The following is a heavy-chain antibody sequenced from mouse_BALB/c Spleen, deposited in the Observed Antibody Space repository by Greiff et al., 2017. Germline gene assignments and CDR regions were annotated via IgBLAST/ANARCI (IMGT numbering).Heavy chain of an antibody. J-gene: IGHJ4*01. CDR1: GYTFTDYN. CDR3: ARGHYDYDEAMDY. Sequence: VQLKESGPELVKPGASVKISCKASGYTFTDYNMHWVKQSHGKSLEWIGYIYPYNGGTGYNQKFKSKATLTVDNSSSTAYMELRSLTSEDSAVYYCARGHYDYDEAMDYWGQGTSVTVSS. V-gene: IGHV1S29*02. D-gene: IGHD2-4*01. CDR2: IYPYNGGT.